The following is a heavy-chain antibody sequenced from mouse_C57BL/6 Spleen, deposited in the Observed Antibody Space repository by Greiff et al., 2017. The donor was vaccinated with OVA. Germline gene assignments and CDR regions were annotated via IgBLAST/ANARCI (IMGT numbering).Heavy chain of an antibody. V-gene: IGHV1-50*01. CDR3: ARKDYSNLNWYFDV. CDR2: IDPSDSYT. D-gene: IGHD2-5*01. J-gene: IGHJ1*03. Sequence: VQLQQPGAELVKPGASVKLSCKASGYTFTSYWMQWVKQRPGQGLEWIGEIDPSDSYTNYNQKFKGKATLTVDTSSSTAYMQLSSLTSEDSAVYYCARKDYSNLNWYFDVWGTGTTVTVSS. CDR1: GYTFTSYW.